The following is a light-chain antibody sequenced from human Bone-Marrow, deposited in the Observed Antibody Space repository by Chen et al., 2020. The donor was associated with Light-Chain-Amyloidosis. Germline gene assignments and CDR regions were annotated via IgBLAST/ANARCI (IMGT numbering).Light chain of an antibody. CDR3: QVWDRSSDRPV. CDR2: DDS. Sequence: SYVLTHPSSVPVAPGQTATIACGGINIGSTSVHWYQQTPGQAPLLVVYDDSDRPSGIPERLSGSNSGNTATLTISRVEAGDEADYYCQVWDRSSDRPVFGGGTKLTVL. CDR1: NIGSTS. V-gene: IGLV3-21*02. J-gene: IGLJ3*02.